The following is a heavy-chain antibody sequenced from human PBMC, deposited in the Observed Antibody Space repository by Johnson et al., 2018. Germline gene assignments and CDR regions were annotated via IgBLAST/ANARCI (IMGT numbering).Heavy chain of an antibody. D-gene: IGHD3-10*01. CDR3: ANSPGESGHYYYMDV. J-gene: IGHJ6*03. CDR2: ISGRGGIP. CDR1: GFPFSDYA. V-gene: IGHV3-23*04. Sequence: EVQLVESGGGLVQPGGSLRLSCAASGFPFSDYAMSWVRQGPGQGLECVSGISGRGGIPYYAESVKGRFTIPRDNSKNMVYLPMNRLRAEETALYYCANSPGESGHYYYMDVWGKGTTVTV.